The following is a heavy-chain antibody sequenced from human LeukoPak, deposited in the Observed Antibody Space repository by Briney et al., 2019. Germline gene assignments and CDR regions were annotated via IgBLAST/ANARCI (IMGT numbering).Heavy chain of an antibody. V-gene: IGHV1-2*02. Sequence: ASVKVSCKASGYTFTGYYMQWVRQAPGQGLEWMGWINPNSGGTNYAQKFQGRVTMTRDTSISTAYMELSRLRSDDTAVYYCARALEYSSGAGLIFDYWGQGTLVIVSS. J-gene: IGHJ4*02. CDR1: GYTFTGYY. CDR2: INPNSGGT. D-gene: IGHD6-19*01. CDR3: ARALEYSSGAGLIFDY.